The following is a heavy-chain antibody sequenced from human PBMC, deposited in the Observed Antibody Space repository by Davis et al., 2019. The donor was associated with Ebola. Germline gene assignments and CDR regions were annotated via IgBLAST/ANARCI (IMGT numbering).Heavy chain of an antibody. CDR1: GYSFTSYW. J-gene: IGHJ4*02. V-gene: IGHV5-51*01. Sequence: PGESLKISCKGSGYSFTSYWIGWVRQMPGKGLEWMGIIYPGYSDTRYSPSLQGQVTISADKSISTAYLQWSSLKASDTAMYYCARQGPLLRFLEWSDFDSWGQGTLVTVSS. CDR2: IYPGYSDT. CDR3: ARQGPLLRFLEWSDFDS. D-gene: IGHD3-3*01.